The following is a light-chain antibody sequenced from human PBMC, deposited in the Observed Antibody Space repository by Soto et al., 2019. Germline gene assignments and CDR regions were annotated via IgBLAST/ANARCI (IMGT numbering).Light chain of an antibody. CDR1: SSDVGGYDY. CDR2: DVT. J-gene: IGLJ2*01. Sequence: QSVLTQPASVSGSPGQSITISCTGTSSDVGGYDYVSWYQQYPGKAPKLLIYDVTNRPSGVSNRFSGSKSGNTASLTISGLQAEDEADYYCISYTSMSILGVFGGGTKLTVL. CDR3: ISYTSMSILGV. V-gene: IGLV2-14*01.